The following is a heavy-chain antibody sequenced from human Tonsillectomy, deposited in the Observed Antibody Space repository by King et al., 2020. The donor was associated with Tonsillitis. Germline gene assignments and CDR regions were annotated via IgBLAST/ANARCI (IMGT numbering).Heavy chain of an antibody. J-gene: IGHJ5*02. V-gene: IGHV3-73*01. D-gene: IGHD3-22*01. CDR2: IRSKANSYAT. CDR1: GFTFSGSA. Sequence: VQLVESGGGLVQPGGSLKLSCAASGFTFSGSAMHWVRQASGKGLEWVGRIRSKANSYATAYAASVKGRFTISRDDSKNTAYLQMNSLKTEDTAVYYCSRRDSSGYFYPWDQGTLVTVSS. CDR3: SRRDSSGYFYP.